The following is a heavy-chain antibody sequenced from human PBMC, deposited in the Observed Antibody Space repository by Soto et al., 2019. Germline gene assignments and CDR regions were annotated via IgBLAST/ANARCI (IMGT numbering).Heavy chain of an antibody. J-gene: IGHJ4*02. V-gene: IGHV3-13*01. Sequence: GGSLRLSCAASGFTFSAYDMHWVRQGTGEGLEWVAAVGTGGDTYYAGSVKGRFVISRENAKNSLYLQMNSLRPGDTAVYFCARSYYGSGIYYNERHFDNWGQGTLVTVSS. CDR2: VGTGGDT. D-gene: IGHD3-10*01. CDR1: GFTFSAYD. CDR3: ARSYYGSGIYYNERHFDN.